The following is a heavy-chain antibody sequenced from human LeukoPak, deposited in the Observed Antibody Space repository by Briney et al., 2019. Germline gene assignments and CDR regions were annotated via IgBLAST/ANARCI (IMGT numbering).Heavy chain of an antibody. D-gene: IGHD3-10*01. Sequence: SETLSLTCTVPGYSISSGYYWGWIRQPPGKGLEWIGSIYHSGSTYYNPSLKSRVTISVDTSKNQFSLKLSSVTAADTAVYYYARERNLLLWFGELLLPPYFDYWGQGTLVTVSS. J-gene: IGHJ4*02. V-gene: IGHV4-38-2*02. CDR1: GYSISSGYY. CDR2: IYHSGST. CDR3: ARERNLLLWFGELLLPPYFDY.